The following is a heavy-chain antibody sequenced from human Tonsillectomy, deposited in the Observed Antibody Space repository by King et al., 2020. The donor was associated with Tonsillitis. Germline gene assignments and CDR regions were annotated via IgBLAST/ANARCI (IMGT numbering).Heavy chain of an antibody. J-gene: IGHJ3*02. CDR3: TRVRTDGFDAFDI. Sequence: VQLVESGGGLVQPGGSLRLSCAASGFTFSSYWMHWVRQAPGKGLVWVSRIKSDGSSTSYADSVKGRFTISRDNAKKTLYLQMNSLRAEDTAVYFCTRVRTDGFDAFDIWGQGTMVTVSS. CDR1: GFTFSSYW. D-gene: IGHD1/OR15-1a*01. CDR2: IKSDGSST. V-gene: IGHV3-74*01.